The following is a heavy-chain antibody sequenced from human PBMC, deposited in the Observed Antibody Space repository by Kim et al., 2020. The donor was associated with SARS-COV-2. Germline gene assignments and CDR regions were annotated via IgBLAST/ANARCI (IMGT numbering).Heavy chain of an antibody. CDR3: ARGPRVFDY. CDR2: ISSSGSSI. Sequence: GGSLRLSCAASGFTFSSYEMNWVRQAPGKGLEWVSYISSSGSSIQYADSVKGRFTISRDNAKNSLYLQMNSLRAGDTALYYCARGPRVFDYWGQGTLVTVSS. CDR1: GFTFSSYE. J-gene: IGHJ4*02. V-gene: IGHV3-48*03.